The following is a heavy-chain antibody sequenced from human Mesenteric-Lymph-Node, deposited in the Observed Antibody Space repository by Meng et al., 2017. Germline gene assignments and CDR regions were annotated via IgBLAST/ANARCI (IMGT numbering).Heavy chain of an antibody. Sequence: APVKVSCKASGYTFTSYYMHWVRQAPGQGLEWMGIINPSGGSTSYAQKFQGRVTMTRDTSASTVYMELSSLRSEDTAVYYCARDGSYDWFDPWGQGTLVTVSS. CDR3: ARDGSYDWFDP. J-gene: IGHJ5*02. CDR2: INPSGGST. D-gene: IGHD1-26*01. V-gene: IGHV1-46*01. CDR1: GYTFTSYY.